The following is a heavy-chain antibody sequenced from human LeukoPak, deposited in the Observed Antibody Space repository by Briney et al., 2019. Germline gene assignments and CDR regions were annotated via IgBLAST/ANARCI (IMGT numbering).Heavy chain of an antibody. J-gene: IGHJ6*03. CDR3: ARGRGTSGSNRDFYYYYYMDI. V-gene: IGHV1-46*01. CDR1: GYTFTTYY. CDR2: INPTGGST. D-gene: IGHD2-15*01. Sequence: GASVKVSCKASGYTFTTYYMHWVRQAPGKGLEWMGKINPTGGSTTYAQKFQGRVTMTRDMSTNTVYMELSSLRSDDMAVYYCARGRGTSGSNRDFYYYYYMDIWGKGTTVIVSS.